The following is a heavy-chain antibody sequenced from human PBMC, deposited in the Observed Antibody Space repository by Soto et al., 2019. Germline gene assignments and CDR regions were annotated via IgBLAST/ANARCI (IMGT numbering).Heavy chain of an antibody. Sequence: EVQLVESGGGLVQPGGSLRLSCAASGFTFSGSWMHWVRQAPGKGLVWVSRINGDGSGTSYADFVKGRFTISRDDAKNTLFLQMNGLRAEETAFYYSARGIFGSGTANDYWGQGTLVTVPS. CDR3: ARGIFGSGTANDY. CDR2: INGDGSGT. J-gene: IGHJ4*02. CDR1: GFTFSGSW. V-gene: IGHV3-74*01. D-gene: IGHD3-10*01.